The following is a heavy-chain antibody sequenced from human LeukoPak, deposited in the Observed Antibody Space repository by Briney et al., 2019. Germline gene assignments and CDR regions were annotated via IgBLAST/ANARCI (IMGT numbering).Heavy chain of an antibody. J-gene: IGHJ4*02. D-gene: IGHD3-22*01. V-gene: IGHV3-73*01. CDR3: TADNFDSSVKFDY. CDR2: IRSKANNYAT. CDR1: GFTFSGSA. Sequence: GGSLRLSCVVSGFTFSGSAVHWVRQASGKGLEWVGRIRSKANNYATAYAASVKGRFTISRDDSKNTAYLQMNSLKTEDTAVYYCTADNFDSSVKFDYWGQGTLVTVSS.